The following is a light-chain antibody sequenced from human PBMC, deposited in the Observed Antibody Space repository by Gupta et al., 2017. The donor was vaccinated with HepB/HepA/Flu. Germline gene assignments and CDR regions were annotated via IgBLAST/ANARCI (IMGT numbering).Light chain of an antibody. Sequence: SYVLTPPPSVSVAPGKPARITCGGNNIGSKSVHWYQQKPGQAPVLVVYDDSDRPSGIPERFSGSNSGNTATLTISRVEAGDEADYYCQVWDSSSDHLWVFGGGTKLTVL. CDR2: DDS. CDR3: QVWDSSSDHLWV. J-gene: IGLJ3*02. CDR1: NIGSKS. V-gene: IGLV3-21*03.